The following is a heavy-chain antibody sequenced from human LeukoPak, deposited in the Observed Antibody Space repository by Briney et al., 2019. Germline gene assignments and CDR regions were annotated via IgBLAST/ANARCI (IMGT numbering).Heavy chain of an antibody. J-gene: IGHJ6*03. V-gene: IGHV3-43D*03. CDR2: ISWDGGST. Sequence: PGGSLRLSCAASGFTFDDYAMHWVRQAPGKGLEWVSLISWDGGSTYYADSAKGRFTISRDNSKNSLYLQMNSLRAEDTALYYCAKGPLRMSNFYYYYMDVWGKGTTVTVSS. CDR1: GFTFDDYA. CDR3: AKGPLRMSNFYYYYMDV. D-gene: IGHD4-17*01.